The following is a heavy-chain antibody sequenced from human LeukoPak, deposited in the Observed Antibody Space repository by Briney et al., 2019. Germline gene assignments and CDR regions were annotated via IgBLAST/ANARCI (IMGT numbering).Heavy chain of an antibody. Sequence: GGSLRLSCAASGFTFSSYAMPWVRQAPGKGLEYVSAISSNGGSTYYANSVKGRFTISRDNSKNTLYLQMGSLRAEDMAVYYCARGGWGYYAHDAFDIWGQGTMVTVSS. V-gene: IGHV3-64*01. CDR2: ISSNGGST. CDR1: GFTFSSYA. D-gene: IGHD3-22*01. CDR3: ARGGWGYYAHDAFDI. J-gene: IGHJ3*02.